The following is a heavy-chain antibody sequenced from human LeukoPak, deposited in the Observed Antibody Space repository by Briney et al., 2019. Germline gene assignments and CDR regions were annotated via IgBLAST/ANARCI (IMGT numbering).Heavy chain of an antibody. CDR3: GAAPCKPGSCLYYSDS. CDR2: IIRTFGTP. D-gene: IGHD2-15*01. CDR1: GYSFTSYW. J-gene: IGHJ4*02. Sequence: KISCKGSGYSFTSYWIGWVRQAPGQGLRWMVGIIRTFGTPNYARECEGRLSIATDETPNTGYMELTALSSQDTALYFCGAAPCKPGSCLYYSDSWGQGTLVTVS. V-gene: IGHV1-69*05.